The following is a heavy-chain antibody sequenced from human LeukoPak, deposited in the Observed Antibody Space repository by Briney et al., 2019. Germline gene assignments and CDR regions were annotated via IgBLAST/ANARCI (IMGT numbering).Heavy chain of an antibody. D-gene: IGHD3-3*01. CDR1: GGSIGSSSYY. V-gene: IGHV4-39*07. J-gene: IGHJ5*02. Sequence: SETLSLTCTVSGGSIGSSSYYWGWIRQPPGKGLEWIGSIYYSGSTYYNPSLKSRVTISVDTSKNQFSLKLSSVTAADTAVYYCARARGYDFWSGPYNWFDPWGQGTLVTVSS. CDR2: IYYSGST. CDR3: ARARGYDFWSGPYNWFDP.